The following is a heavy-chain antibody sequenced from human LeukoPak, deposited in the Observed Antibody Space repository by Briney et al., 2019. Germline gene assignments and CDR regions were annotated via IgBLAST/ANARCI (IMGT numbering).Heavy chain of an antibody. CDR2: IIPILGIA. CDR1: GGTFSSYA. J-gene: IGHJ6*02. D-gene: IGHD3-9*01. V-gene: IGHV1-69*04. Sequence: ASVKVSCKASGGTFSSYAISWVRQAPGQGLEWMGRIIPILGIANYAQKFQGRVTITADKSTSKAYMELSSLISEDTAVYYCARGLRYYDILTGSPGGYYYYGMDVWGQGTTVTVSS. CDR3: ARGLRYYDILTGSPGGYYYYGMDV.